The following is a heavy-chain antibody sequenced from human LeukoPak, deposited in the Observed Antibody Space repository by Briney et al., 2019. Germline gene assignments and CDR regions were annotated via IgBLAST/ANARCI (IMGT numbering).Heavy chain of an antibody. CDR2: INSDGSST. Sequence: GSLRLSCAASGFTFSSYWMHWVRQAPGKGLVWVSRINSDGSSTSYADSVKGRFTISRDNAKNTLYLQMNSLRAEDTAVYYCARDHCSSTSCYGRGGYYYYYYMDVWGKGTTVTVSS. CDR1: GFTFSSYW. J-gene: IGHJ6*03. V-gene: IGHV3-74*01. CDR3: ARDHCSSTSCYGRGGYYYYYYMDV. D-gene: IGHD2-2*01.